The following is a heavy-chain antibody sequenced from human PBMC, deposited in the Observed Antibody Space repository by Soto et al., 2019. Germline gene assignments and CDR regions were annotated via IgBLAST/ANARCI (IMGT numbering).Heavy chain of an antibody. CDR1: GGSISSYY. D-gene: IGHD3-10*01. CDR3: ARDVTTMVRGVPLTWFDP. CDR2: IYYSGST. V-gene: IGHV4-59*01. J-gene: IGHJ5*02. Sequence: SETLSLTCTVSGGSISSYYWSWIRQPPGKGLEWIGYIYYSGSTNYNPSLKSRVTISVDTSKNQFSLKLSSVTAADTAAYYCARDVTTMVRGVPLTWFDPWGQGTLVTVSS.